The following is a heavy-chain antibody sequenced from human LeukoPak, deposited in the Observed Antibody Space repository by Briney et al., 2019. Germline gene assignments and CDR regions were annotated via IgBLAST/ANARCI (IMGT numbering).Heavy chain of an antibody. J-gene: IGHJ4*02. CDR3: AKDPFRSPKVFDY. Sequence: PGRSLRLSCAASGFTFSSYAMSWVRQAPGKGLEWVSGISGSGESTYYADSVKGRFTISRDNSKNTLYLQMSSLRAEDTAVYYCAKDPFRSPKVFDYWGQGTLVTVSS. CDR1: GFTFSSYA. D-gene: IGHD3-10*01. V-gene: IGHV3-23*01. CDR2: ISGSGEST.